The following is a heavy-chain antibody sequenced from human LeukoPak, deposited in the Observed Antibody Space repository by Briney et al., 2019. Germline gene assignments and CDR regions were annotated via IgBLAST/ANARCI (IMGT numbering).Heavy chain of an antibody. CDR1: GGSFSGYY. V-gene: IGHV4-30-4*08. CDR3: ARVTGRGDYEIDY. Sequence: SETLSLTCAVYGGSFSGYYWSWIRQPPGKGLEWIGYIYYSGSTYYNPSLKSRVTISVDMSKNQFSLKLSSVTAADTAVYYCARVTGRGDYEIDYWGQGTLVTVSS. J-gene: IGHJ4*02. D-gene: IGHD4-17*01. CDR2: IYYSGST.